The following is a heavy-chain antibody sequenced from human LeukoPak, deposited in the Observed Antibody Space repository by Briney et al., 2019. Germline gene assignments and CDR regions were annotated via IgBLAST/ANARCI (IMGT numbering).Heavy chain of an antibody. CDR1: GFTFSSYS. D-gene: IGHD2-2*01. Sequence: GGSLRLSCAASGFTFSSYSMNWVRQAPGKGLEWVSSISSSSSYIYYADSVKGRFTISRDNAKNSLYLQMNSLRSDDTAVYYCAREVGYCSSTSCFHYYYYMDVWGKGTTVTVSS. V-gene: IGHV3-21*04. CDR2: ISSSSSYI. CDR3: AREVGYCSSTSCFHYYYYMDV. J-gene: IGHJ6*03.